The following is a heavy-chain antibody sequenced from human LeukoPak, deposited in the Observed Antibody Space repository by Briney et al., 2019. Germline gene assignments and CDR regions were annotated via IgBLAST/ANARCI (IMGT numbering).Heavy chain of an antibody. Sequence: SETLSLTCAVYGGSFSGYYWSWIRQPPGKGLEWTGEINHSGSTNYNPSLKSRVTISVDTSKNQFSLKLSSVTAADTAVYYCATEGSSWKTIDYWGQGTLVTVSS. CDR2: INHSGST. J-gene: IGHJ4*02. D-gene: IGHD6-13*01. V-gene: IGHV4-34*01. CDR3: ATEGSSWKTIDY. CDR1: GGSFSGYY.